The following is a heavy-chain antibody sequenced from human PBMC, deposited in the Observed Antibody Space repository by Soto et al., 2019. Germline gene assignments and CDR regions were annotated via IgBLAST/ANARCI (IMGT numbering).Heavy chain of an antibody. CDR3: ARGYYYDSSGLDY. D-gene: IGHD3-22*01. V-gene: IGHV4-30-4*01. CDR1: GGSISSGDYH. J-gene: IGHJ4*02. CDR2: IYYSGST. Sequence: SETLSLTCTVSGGSISSGDYHWSWIRQPPGKGLEWIGYIYYSGSTYYNPSLKSRVTISVDTSKNQFSLKLSSVTAADTAVYYCARGYYYDSSGLDYWGQGTLVTVSS.